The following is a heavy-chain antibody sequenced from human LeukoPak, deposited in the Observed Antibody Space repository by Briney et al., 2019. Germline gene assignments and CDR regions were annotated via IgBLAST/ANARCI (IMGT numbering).Heavy chain of an antibody. D-gene: IGHD3-10*01. V-gene: IGHV1-18*01. CDR3: ARVPDPPLITMVRGVNFDY. CDR1: GYTFTSYG. CDR2: ISAYNGNT. J-gene: IGHJ4*02. Sequence: ASVKVSCKASGYTFTSYGISWVRQAPGQGLEWMGWISAYNGNTNYAQKLQVRVTMTTDTSTSTAYMELRSLRSDDTAVYYCARVPDPPLITMVRGVNFDYWGQGTLVTVSS.